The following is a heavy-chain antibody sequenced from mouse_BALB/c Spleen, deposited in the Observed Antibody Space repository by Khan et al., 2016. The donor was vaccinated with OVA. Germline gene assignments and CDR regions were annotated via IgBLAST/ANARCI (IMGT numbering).Heavy chain of an antibody. D-gene: IGHD1-1*01. J-gene: IGHJ3*01. Sequence: EVELVESGGDLVKTGGSLKLSCAASGFTFSTYGMSWVRQTPDKRLEWVATISSGGHYTYYIDSVKGRFTISRDNAKNILYLQMTSLRSEDTAMYYCARLAYYYNSEGIDYWGQGTLVTVSA. CDR3: ARLAYYYNSEGIDY. CDR2: ISSGGHYT. CDR1: GFTFSTYG. V-gene: IGHV5-6*01.